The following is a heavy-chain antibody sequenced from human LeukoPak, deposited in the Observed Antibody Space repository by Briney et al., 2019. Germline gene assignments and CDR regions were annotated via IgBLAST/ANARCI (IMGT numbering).Heavy chain of an antibody. CDR2: IWYDGSNK. CDR3: AADIFSLFDY. J-gene: IGHJ4*02. V-gene: IGHV3-33*08. Sequence: GGSLRLSCAASGFTFSSYAMHWVRQAPGKGLEWVAVIWYDGSNKYYADSVKGRFTISRDNSKNTLYLQMNSLRAEDTAVYYCAADIFSLFDYWGQGTLVTVSS. CDR1: GFTFSSYA. D-gene: IGHD3-9*01.